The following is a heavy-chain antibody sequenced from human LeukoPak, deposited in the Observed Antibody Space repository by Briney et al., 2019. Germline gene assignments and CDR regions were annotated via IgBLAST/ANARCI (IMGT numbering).Heavy chain of an antibody. CDR3: AKVTDGYNFFDY. J-gene: IGHJ4*02. CDR2: VSGSGGYT. V-gene: IGHV3-23*01. CDR1: GFTFSSYA. D-gene: IGHD5-24*01. Sequence: PGGSLSLSCAASGFTFSSYAMSWVRQAPGKGLEWVSTVSGSGGYTYYADSVKGRLTISRDNSKNSLYLQMSSLRAEDTAIYYCAKVTDGYNFFDYWGQGTLVTVSS.